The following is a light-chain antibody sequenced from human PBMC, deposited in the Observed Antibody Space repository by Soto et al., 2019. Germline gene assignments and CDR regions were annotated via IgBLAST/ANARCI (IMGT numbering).Light chain of an antibody. CDR1: QGIRND. V-gene: IGKV1-16*01. Sequence: IQMTQSPSSLSASVGGRVTITCRASQGIRNDLDWFQQKPGKAPKLLIYAASTLQSGVPSRFSGSGSGTDFTLTISSLQPDDFATYYCQHCNSYSEAFGQGTKVDIK. J-gene: IGKJ1*01. CDR2: AAS. CDR3: QHCNSYSEA.